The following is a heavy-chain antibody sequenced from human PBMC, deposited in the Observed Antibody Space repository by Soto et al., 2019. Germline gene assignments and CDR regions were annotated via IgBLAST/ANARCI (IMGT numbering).Heavy chain of an antibody. J-gene: IGHJ4*02. D-gene: IGHD4-17*01. V-gene: IGHV3-30-3*01. CDR3: ARDSILSGTTRPPPLDY. Sequence: QVQLVESGGGVVQPGRSLRLSCAASGFTFSSNAMHWVRQAPGKGLEWVAVMSYDGSNEYYADSVKGRFTISRDNSKNTRYMQIKRLRAEDTAVYYCARDSILSGTTRPPPLDYWGQGTLVTVSS. CDR2: MSYDGSNE. CDR1: GFTFSSNA.